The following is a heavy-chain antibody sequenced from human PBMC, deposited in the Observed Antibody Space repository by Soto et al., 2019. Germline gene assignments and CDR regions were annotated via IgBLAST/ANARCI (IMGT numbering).Heavy chain of an antibody. CDR1: GGSVSSGNYY. V-gene: IGHV4-61*01. Sequence: PSETLSLTCTVSGGSVSSGNYYWSWIRQPPGKGLEWIGYIYYSGSTNYNPSLKSRVTISVDTSKNQFSLKLSSVTAADTAVYYCARRAYSSGWDNWFDPWGQGTLVTVSS. CDR2: IYYSGST. D-gene: IGHD6-19*01. CDR3: ARRAYSSGWDNWFDP. J-gene: IGHJ5*02.